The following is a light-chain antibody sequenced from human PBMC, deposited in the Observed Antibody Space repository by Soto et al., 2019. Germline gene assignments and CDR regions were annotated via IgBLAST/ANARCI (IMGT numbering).Light chain of an antibody. V-gene: IGKV3-20*01. CDR1: QSVSSSY. CDR2: GAS. J-gene: IGKJ2*01. Sequence: EIVLTQSPGTLSLSPGERATLSCRASQSVSSSYLAWYQQKPGQAPRLLIYGASSRATGIPDRFSGSGSGTDFTLTISGREPEDFAVYYCQQYGSSPYTFGQGTKLEIK. CDR3: QQYGSSPYT.